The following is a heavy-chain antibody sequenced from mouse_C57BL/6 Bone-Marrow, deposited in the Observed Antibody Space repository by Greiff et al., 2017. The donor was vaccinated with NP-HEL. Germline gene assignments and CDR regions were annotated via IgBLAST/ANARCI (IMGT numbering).Heavy chain of an antibody. V-gene: IGHV5-4*01. CDR3: ARGYPYYFDV. Sequence: EVQLVESGGGLVKPGGSLKLSCAASGFTFSSYAMSWVRQTPEKRLEWVATISDGGSYTYYPDNVKGRFTISRDNAKNNLYLQMSHLKSEDTAMYYCARGYPYYFDVWGTGTTVTVSS. CDR2: ISDGGSYT. J-gene: IGHJ1*03. D-gene: IGHD1-1*01. CDR1: GFTFSSYA.